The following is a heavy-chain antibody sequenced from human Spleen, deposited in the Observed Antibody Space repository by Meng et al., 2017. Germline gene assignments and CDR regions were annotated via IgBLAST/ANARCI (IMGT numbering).Heavy chain of an antibody. J-gene: IGHJ4*02. D-gene: IGHD3-22*01. V-gene: IGHV4-4*02. CDR1: GGSISSTKW. CDR3: ARGHHYYDSSGYGG. Sequence: QVQLAESGPGLVKPSGTLSLTCAVSGGSISSTKWWNWVRQTAGKGLEWIGEIYHSGTTNYNPSLKSRVTMSVDESKNQFSLKLSSVTAADTAVYYCARGHHYYDSSGYGGWGQGTLVTVSS. CDR2: IYHSGTT.